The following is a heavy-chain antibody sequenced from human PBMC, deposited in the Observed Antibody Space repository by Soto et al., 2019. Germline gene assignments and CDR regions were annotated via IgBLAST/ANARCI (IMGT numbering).Heavy chain of an antibody. Sequence: QVQLQESGPGLVKPSETLSLTCTVSGGSISSYYWSWIRQPAGKGLERIGRIYTSGSTNYNPSLKSRVTMSVDTSKNQVSLKLSSVTAADTAVYYCARAGYSSGWYRLSYCGQGTLVTVSS. J-gene: IGHJ4*02. CDR2: IYTSGST. V-gene: IGHV4-4*07. D-gene: IGHD6-19*01. CDR1: GGSISSYY. CDR3: ARAGYSSGWYRLSY.